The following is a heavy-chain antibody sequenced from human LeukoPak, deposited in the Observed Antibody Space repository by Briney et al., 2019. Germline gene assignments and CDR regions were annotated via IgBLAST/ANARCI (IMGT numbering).Heavy chain of an antibody. CDR3: AKGYCSSSSCYSYAFDI. D-gene: IGHD2-2*01. CDR2: IIPIFGTA. CDR1: GGTFSSYA. V-gene: IGHV1-69*13. Sequence: GATVKVSCKASGGTFSSYAISWVRQAPGQGLEWMGGIIPIFGTANYAQKFQGRVTITADESTSTAYMELSSLRSEDTAVYYCAKGYCSSSSCYSYAFDIWGQGTVVTVSS. J-gene: IGHJ3*02.